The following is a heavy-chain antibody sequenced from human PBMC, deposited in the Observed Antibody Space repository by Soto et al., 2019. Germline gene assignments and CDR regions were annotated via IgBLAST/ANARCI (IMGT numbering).Heavy chain of an antibody. Sequence: QVQLVQSGAEVKKPGSSVKVSCKASGGTFSSYAISWVQQAPGQGLEWMGGIIPIFGTANYAQKFQGRVTITADESTSTAYMELSSLRSEDTAVYYCARGRRGYSYGSNWFDPWGQGTLVTVSS. D-gene: IGHD5-18*01. CDR3: ARGRRGYSYGSNWFDP. V-gene: IGHV1-69*01. CDR1: GGTFSSYA. J-gene: IGHJ5*02. CDR2: IIPIFGTA.